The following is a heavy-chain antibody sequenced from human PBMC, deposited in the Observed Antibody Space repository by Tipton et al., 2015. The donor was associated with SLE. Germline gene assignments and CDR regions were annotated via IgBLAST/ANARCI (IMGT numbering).Heavy chain of an antibody. J-gene: IGHJ4*02. D-gene: IGHD6-25*01. CDR2: IYTGGRT. V-gene: IGHV3-53*05. CDR1: GLTVSNTY. Sequence: SLRLSCAVSGLTVSNTYMSWVRQAPGKGLEWVSVIYTGGRTSYADSVKGRFTFSRDNSKNTLYLQMNSLRVEDTAVYYCANVDISGCYFDCRGQGTLVTVSS. CDR3: ANVDISGCYFDC.